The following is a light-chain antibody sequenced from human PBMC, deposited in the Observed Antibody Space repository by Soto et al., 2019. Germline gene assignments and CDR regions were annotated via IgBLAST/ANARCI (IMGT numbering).Light chain of an antibody. CDR1: SGHSSYA. CDR2: LNSDGSH. V-gene: IGLV4-69*01. J-gene: IGLJ3*02. CDR3: QTWGTGIGV. Sequence: QSVLTQSPSASASLGASVKLTCTLSSGHSSYAIAWHQQQPEKGPRYLMKLNSDGSHSKGDGIPDRFSGSSSGAERYLTFSSLQSEDEADYYWQTWGTGIGVFGGGTKLTVL.